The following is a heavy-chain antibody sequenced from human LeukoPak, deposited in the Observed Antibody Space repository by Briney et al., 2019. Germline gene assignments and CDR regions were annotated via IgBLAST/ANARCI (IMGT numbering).Heavy chain of an antibody. Sequence: SQTLSLTCTVSGGSISTGSDYWSWIRQAAGKGLEWIGRIYTSGSTDYNPSLRSRVTISVDTSKNQFSLRLSSVTAADTAVYFCARGQKYRYGYTVTELGSGYFDYWGQGTLVTVSS. CDR2: IYTSGST. CDR3: ARGQKYRYGYTVTELGSGYFDY. V-gene: IGHV4-61*02. J-gene: IGHJ4*02. CDR1: GGSISTGSDY. D-gene: IGHD5-18*01.